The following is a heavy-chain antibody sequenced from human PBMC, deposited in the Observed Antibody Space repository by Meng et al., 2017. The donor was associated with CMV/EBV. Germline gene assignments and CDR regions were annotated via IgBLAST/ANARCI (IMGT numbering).Heavy chain of an antibody. CDR2: IKQDGSEK. CDR1: GFTFSSYW. CDR3: ARDPEQWLDDFDY. Sequence: GESLKISCAASGFTFSSYWMSWVRQAPGKGLEWVANIKQDGSEKYYVDSVKGRFTISRDNAKNSLYLQMNSLRDEDTAVYYCARDPEQWLDDFDYWGQGTLVTVSS. D-gene: IGHD6-19*01. V-gene: IGHV3-7*01. J-gene: IGHJ4*02.